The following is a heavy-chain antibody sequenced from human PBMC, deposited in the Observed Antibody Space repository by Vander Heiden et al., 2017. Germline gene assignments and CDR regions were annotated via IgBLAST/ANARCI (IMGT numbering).Heavy chain of an antibody. CDR1: GFTFSNAW. CDR2: IKSKTDGGTT. V-gene: IGHV3-15*01. D-gene: IGHD3-9*01. CDR3: TTDPLEYYDILTGAVWI. Sequence: EVQLVESGVGLVKPGVSLRLPCAASGFTFSNAWMGWVRQAPGKGLEWVGRIKSKTDGGTTDYAAPVKGRFTISRDDSKNTLYLQMNSLKTEDTAVYYCTTDPLEYYDILTGAVWIWGQGTMVTVSS. J-gene: IGHJ3*02.